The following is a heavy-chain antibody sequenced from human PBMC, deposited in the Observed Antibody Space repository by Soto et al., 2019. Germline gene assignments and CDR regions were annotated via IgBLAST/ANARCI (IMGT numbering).Heavy chain of an antibody. Sequence: ASVKVSCKASGYSFITIYYMHWVRQAPGQGLEWMGIINPTGSMTKYSQRFQGRLTMTRDTSTSTDYMELTTLTSEDTAVYFCARDTGYDHDAFDIWGQGTMVTVS. V-gene: IGHV1-46*01. CDR3: ARDTGYDHDAFDI. CDR2: INPTGSMT. CDR1: GYSFITIYY. D-gene: IGHD5-12*01. J-gene: IGHJ3*02.